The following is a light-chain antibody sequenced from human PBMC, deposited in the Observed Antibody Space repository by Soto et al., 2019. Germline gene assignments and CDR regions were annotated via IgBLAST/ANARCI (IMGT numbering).Light chain of an antibody. J-gene: IGLJ3*02. CDR1: SSDVGGYNY. Sequence: QSALTQPASVSGSPGQSITISCTGTSSDVGGYNYVSWYQQHPGKAPKPMIYEVSNRPSGVSNRFSGSKSGNTASLTISGLQAEDEADYYCSSYTSSSFWVFGGGTKLTVL. CDR3: SSYTSSSFWV. CDR2: EVS. V-gene: IGLV2-14*01.